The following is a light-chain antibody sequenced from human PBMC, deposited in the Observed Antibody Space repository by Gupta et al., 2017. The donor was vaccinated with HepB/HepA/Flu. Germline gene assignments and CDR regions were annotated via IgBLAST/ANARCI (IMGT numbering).Light chain of an antibody. Sequence: QSVLTQPPSASGAPGQSITISCPGSSSNSGAGYDVHWYQQQPGTAPKLLIYGNSTRPSGVPERFSGSKSGTSASLAITGLQAEDVADYYSQSDDSSRIGWVFGGGTKLTVL. J-gene: IGLJ3*02. CDR2: GNS. CDR1: SSNSGAGYD. V-gene: IGLV1-40*01. CDR3: QSDDSSRIGWV.